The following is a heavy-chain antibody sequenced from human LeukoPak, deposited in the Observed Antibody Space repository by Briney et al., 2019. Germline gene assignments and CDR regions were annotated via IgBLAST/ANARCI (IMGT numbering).Heavy chain of an antibody. Sequence: ASVKVSCKASGGTFSSYAISWVRQAPGQGLEWMGRIIPILGIANYAQKFQGRVTMTRNTSISTAYMELSSLRSEDTAVYYCARYGSGSPPNWGQGTMVTVSS. CDR3: ARYGSGSPPN. D-gene: IGHD3-10*01. CDR2: IIPILGIA. J-gene: IGHJ3*01. CDR1: GGTFSSYA. V-gene: IGHV1-69*04.